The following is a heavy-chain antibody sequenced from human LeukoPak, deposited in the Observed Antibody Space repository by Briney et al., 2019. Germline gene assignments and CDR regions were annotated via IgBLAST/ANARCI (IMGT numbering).Heavy chain of an antibody. D-gene: IGHD3-16*02. CDR1: GGSISSYY. Sequence: SETLSLTCTVSGGSISSYYWSWIRQPPGKGLEWIGYIYYSGSTNYNPSLKSRVTISVDTSKNQFSLKLSSVTAADTAVYYCARDHLRLGELSFDYWGQGTLVTVSS. CDR3: ARDHLRLGELSFDY. J-gene: IGHJ4*02. V-gene: IGHV4-59*01. CDR2: IYYSGST.